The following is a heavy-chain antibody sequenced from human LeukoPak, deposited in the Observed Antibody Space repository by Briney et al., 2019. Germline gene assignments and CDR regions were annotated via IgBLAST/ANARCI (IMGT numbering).Heavy chain of an antibody. CDR3: ATYDSDAFDI. V-gene: IGHV4-38-2*01. Sequence: PSETLSLTCAVSGYSISSGYYWGWIRQPPGKGLEWIGSIYHSGSTYYNPSLKSRVTISVDTSKNQFSLKLSSVTAADTAVYYCATYDSDAFDIWGQGTKVTVSS. D-gene: IGHD3-3*01. CDR2: IYHSGST. CDR1: GYSISSGYY. J-gene: IGHJ3*02.